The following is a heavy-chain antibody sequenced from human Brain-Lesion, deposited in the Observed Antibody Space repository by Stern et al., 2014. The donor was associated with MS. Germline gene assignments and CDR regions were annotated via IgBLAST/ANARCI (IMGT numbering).Heavy chain of an antibody. CDR2: NNPNTGGT. V-gene: IGHV1-2*02. CDR3: ARDQRGITIFGVVTDYYYLGMDV. J-gene: IGHJ6*02. CDR1: GYIFTGYY. D-gene: IGHD3-3*01. Sequence: QVQLVQSGAEVKKPGASVKVSCKTSGYIFTGYYIHWVRQALGQGLEWMALNNPNTGGTKYAQKFQGRVTMSRDTSISTAYVELSSLTSDDTAVYYCARDQRGITIFGVVTDYYYLGMDVWGQGTTVTVSS.